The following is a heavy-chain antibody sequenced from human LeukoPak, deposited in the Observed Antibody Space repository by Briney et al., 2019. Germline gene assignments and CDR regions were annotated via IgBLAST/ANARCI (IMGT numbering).Heavy chain of an antibody. D-gene: IGHD3-10*01. CDR1: GGSLSSSDYY. Sequence: SQTLSLTCTVSGGSLSSSDYYWSWIRPPPGKGLEWTGYTYYRGSTYYTPSLKSRLTISVDTSKNQFSLKLRSVTAADTAVYYCARDRRGGDSMIRGLDYWGQGTLVTVSS. V-gene: IGHV4-30-4*01. CDR3: ARDRRGGDSMIRGLDY. J-gene: IGHJ4*02. CDR2: TYYRGST.